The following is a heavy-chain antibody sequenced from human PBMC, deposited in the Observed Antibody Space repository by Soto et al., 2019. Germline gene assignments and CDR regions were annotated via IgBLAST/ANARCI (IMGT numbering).Heavy chain of an antibody. CDR2: MYYGGST. Sequence: SETLSLTCAVYGGSFSGYYWSWIRQPPGKGLEWISYMYYGGSTNYKSSLKSRVTISGDTSKNQFSLKLRSVTAADTAVYYCARDNDGAQFASSYNDLWGQGTLVTVSS. D-gene: IGHD6-6*01. CDR3: ARDNDGAQFASSYNDL. V-gene: IGHV4-59*01. J-gene: IGHJ5*02. CDR1: GGSFSGYY.